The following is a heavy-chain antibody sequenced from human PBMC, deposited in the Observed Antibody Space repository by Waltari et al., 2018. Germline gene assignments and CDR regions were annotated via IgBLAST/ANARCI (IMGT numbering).Heavy chain of an antibody. Sequence: QVQLVQSGAEVKKTGSSVKVSCKASGGTFSSYAISWVRQAPGQGLEWMGGIIPILWIANYAQKFHGRVTITADKSTSTAYMELSSLRSEDTAVYYCARGIAARSHYYYYMDVWGKGTTVTVSS. D-gene: IGHD6-6*01. CDR3: ARGIAARSHYYYYMDV. CDR2: IIPILWIA. J-gene: IGHJ6*03. CDR1: GGTFSSYA. V-gene: IGHV1-69*10.